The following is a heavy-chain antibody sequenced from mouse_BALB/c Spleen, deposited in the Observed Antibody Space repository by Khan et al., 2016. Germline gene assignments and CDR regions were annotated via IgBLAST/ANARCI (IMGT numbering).Heavy chain of an antibody. CDR1: GFSITSDYS. J-gene: IGHJ3*01. CDR2: IHYSGST. Sequence: EVQLQESGPDLVKPSQSLSLTCTVTGFSITSDYSWHWIRQFPGNKLEWMGYIHYSGSTNYNPSLKSRISITRDTSKNQFFLQLNSVTTEDTATFDCARDYYGGAPWFAYWGQGTLVTVSA. CDR3: ARDYYGGAPWFAY. D-gene: IGHD1-1*01. V-gene: IGHV3-1*02.